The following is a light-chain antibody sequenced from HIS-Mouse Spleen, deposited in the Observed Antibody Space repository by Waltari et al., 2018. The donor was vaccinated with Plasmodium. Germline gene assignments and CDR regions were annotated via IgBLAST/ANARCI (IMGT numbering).Light chain of an antibody. J-gene: IGLJ3*02. Sequence: SYELTQPSSVSVSPGQTATTTCPGDVLAKKYARWFQQTPGQAPVLVIYKDSERPSGIPERFSGSSSGTTVTLTISGAQVEDEADYYCYSAADNNLVFGGGTKLTVL. CDR1: VLAKKY. CDR3: YSAADNNLV. CDR2: KDS. V-gene: IGLV3-27*01.